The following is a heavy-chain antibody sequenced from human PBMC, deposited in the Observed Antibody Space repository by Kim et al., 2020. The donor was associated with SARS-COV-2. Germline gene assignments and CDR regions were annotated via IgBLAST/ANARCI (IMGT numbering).Heavy chain of an antibody. CDR3: AKDILGIAATGTTFDY. V-gene: IGHV3-9*01. J-gene: IGHJ4*02. Sequence: GGSLRLSCAASGFTFDDYAMHWVRQAPGKGLEWVSDISWTSGSIDYADSVKGRFTISSDNAKNSLSLQMNSLRAEDTAFYYCAKDILGIAATGTTFDYWGQGTLVTVSA. D-gene: IGHD6-13*01. CDR1: GFTFDDYA. CDR2: ISWTSGSI.